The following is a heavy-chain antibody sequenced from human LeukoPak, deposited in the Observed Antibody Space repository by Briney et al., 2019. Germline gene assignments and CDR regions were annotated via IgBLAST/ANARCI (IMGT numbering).Heavy chain of an antibody. D-gene: IGHD3-22*01. Sequence: ASVKVSCEASGYTFTSYAMHWVRQAPGQRLEWMGWINAGNGNTKYSQKFQGRVTITRDTSASTAYMELSSLRSEDTAVYYCARENDSSGYLGPVGAFDIWGQGTMVTVSS. CDR2: INAGNGNT. V-gene: IGHV1-3*01. CDR1: GYTFTSYA. CDR3: ARENDSSGYLGPVGAFDI. J-gene: IGHJ3*02.